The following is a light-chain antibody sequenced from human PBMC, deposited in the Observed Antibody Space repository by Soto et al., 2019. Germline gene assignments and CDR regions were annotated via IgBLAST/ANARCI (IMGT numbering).Light chain of an antibody. CDR3: QHYGASHYM. Sequence: IVLTQSPGTLSVSPGETVTLSCRASQSVTSSNLAWYQQKPGQAPRLLIYGASYRATGIADKFSGSGSGADFSLTISRLEPEDFAVYYCQHYGASHYMFGQGTKLEIK. V-gene: IGKV3-20*01. CDR2: GAS. J-gene: IGKJ2*01. CDR1: QSVTSSN.